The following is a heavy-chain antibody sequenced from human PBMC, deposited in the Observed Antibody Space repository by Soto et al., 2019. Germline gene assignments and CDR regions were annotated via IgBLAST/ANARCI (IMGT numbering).Heavy chain of an antibody. CDR3: AADLRNGNYSDY. J-gene: IGHJ4*02. Sequence: SVKVSCKASGFTFTSSAVQWVRQARGQRLEWIGWIVVGSGNTNYAQKFQERVTITRDMSTSTAYMELSSLRSEDTAVYYCAADLRNGNYSDYWGQGTLVTVCS. V-gene: IGHV1-58*01. D-gene: IGHD2-8*01. CDR1: GFTFTSSA. CDR2: IVVGSGNT.